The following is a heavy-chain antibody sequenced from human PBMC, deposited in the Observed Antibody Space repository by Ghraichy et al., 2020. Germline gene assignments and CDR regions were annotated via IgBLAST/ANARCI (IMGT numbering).Heavy chain of an antibody. J-gene: IGHJ4*02. Sequence: GGSLRLSCSASGFTFSSYAMHWVRQAPGKGLEYVSAISSNGGSTYYADSVKGRFTISRDNSKNTLYLQMSSLRAEDTAVYYCVMRQVGDTIFGVGVDYWGQGTLVTVSS. CDR2: ISSNGGST. D-gene: IGHD3-3*01. V-gene: IGHV3-64D*06. CDR3: VMRQVGDTIFGVGVDY. CDR1: GFTFSSYA.